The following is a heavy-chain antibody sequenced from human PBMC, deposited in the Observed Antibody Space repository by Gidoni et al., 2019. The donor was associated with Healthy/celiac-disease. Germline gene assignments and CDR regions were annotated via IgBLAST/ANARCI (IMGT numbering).Heavy chain of an antibody. V-gene: IGHV3-15*07. J-gene: IGHJ4*02. CDR2: IKSKTDGWTT. D-gene: IGHD6-19*01. Sequence: APGKGLEWVGRIKSKTDGWTTDYAAPVKGRFTISRDDSKNTLYLQMNSLKTEDTAVYYCTTDGTAVAAFDYWGQGTLVTVSS. CDR3: TTDGTAVAAFDY.